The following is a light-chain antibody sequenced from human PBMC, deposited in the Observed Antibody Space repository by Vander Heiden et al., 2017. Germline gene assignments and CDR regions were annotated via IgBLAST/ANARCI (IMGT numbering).Light chain of an antibody. J-gene: IGKJ1*01. CDR3: QQDNSLWT. CDR1: QSISSW. Sequence: DIQMTQSPSTLSASVGDRVTITCRASQSISSWLAWYQQKPGKAPKLLIYKASSLERGVPSTFRGSGSGTEFTLTIISLQPDDFATYFCQQDNSLWTFGQGTKVEIK. V-gene: IGKV1-5*03. CDR2: KAS.